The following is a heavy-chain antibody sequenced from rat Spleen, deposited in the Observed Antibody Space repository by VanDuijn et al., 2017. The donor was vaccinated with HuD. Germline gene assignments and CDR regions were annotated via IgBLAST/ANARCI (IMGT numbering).Heavy chain of an antibody. CDR3: ATEDYGFPFFDY. CDR2: ISPSGGNT. J-gene: IGHJ2*01. Sequence: EVQLVESGGGLVQPGRSLKLSCAASGFTFSNYGMHWIRQAPTKGLEWVASISPSGGNTYYRDSVKGRFTVSRDNAKSTLYLQMDSLRSEDTATYYCATEDYGFPFFDYWGQGVMVTVSS. D-gene: IGHD4-1*01. V-gene: IGHV5-19*01. CDR1: GFTFSNYG.